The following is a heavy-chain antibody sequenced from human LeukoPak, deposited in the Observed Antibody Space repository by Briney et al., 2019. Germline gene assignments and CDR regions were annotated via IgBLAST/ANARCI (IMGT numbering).Heavy chain of an antibody. CDR2: IYYSGST. J-gene: IGHJ5*02. CDR3: ARDYRRDGYNYWFDP. CDR1: GGSISSYY. Sequence: TSETLSLTCTVSGGSISSYYWSWIRQPPGKGLEWIGYIYYSGSTNYNPSLKSRVTISVDTSKNQFSLKLSPVTAADTAVYYCARDYRRDGYNYWFDPWGQGTLVTVSS. D-gene: IGHD5-24*01. V-gene: IGHV4-59*01.